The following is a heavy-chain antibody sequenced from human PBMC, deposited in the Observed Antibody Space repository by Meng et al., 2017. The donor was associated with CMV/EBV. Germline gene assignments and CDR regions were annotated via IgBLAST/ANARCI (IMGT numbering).Heavy chain of an antibody. CDR3: VRSSGWSLFDY. CDR1: GHPFPDYY. Sequence: AEGKKPGATVKVSCQPSGHPFPDYYINWVRQAPGQGLEWMGWVNSNNDATNYARKFQGRVSMTRDTSISTAHMEVSRLMSDDTAVYYCVRSSGWSLFDYWGQGTLVTVSS. J-gene: IGHJ4*02. V-gene: IGHV1-2*02. D-gene: IGHD6-19*01. CDR2: VNSNNDAT.